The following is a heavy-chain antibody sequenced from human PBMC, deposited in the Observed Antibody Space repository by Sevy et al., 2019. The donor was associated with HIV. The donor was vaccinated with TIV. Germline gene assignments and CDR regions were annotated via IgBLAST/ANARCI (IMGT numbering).Heavy chain of an antibody. J-gene: IGHJ4*02. CDR1: GFTFSGYN. D-gene: IGHD6-19*01. CDR2: IGSVTSNI. Sequence: GGSLRLSCVASGFTFSGYNMNWVRQAPGKGLEWVAYIGSVTSNIYYAQSLKGRFTISRDNAKNSLYLQMSSLRAEDTAVYYCARTVGIAVAPFDYWGPGTLVTVSS. CDR3: ARTVGIAVAPFDY. V-gene: IGHV3-21*01.